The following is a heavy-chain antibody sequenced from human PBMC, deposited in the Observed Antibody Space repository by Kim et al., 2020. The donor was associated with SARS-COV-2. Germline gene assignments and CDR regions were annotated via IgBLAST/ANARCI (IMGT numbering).Heavy chain of an antibody. CDR3: AKGGGSGYYDSSGYAFDY. CDR2: ISYDGSNK. V-gene: IGHV3-30*18. J-gene: IGHJ4*02. CDR1: GFTFSSYA. Sequence: GGSLRLSCAASGFTFSSYAMHWVRQAPGKGLEWVAVISYDGSNKYYADSVKGRFTISRDNSKNTLYLQMNSLRAEDTALYYCAKGGGSGYYDSSGYAFDYWGQGTLVTVSS. D-gene: IGHD3-22*01.